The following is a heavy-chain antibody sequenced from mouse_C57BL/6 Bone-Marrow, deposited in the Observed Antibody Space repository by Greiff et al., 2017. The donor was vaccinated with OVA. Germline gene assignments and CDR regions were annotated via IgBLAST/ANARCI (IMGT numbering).Heavy chain of an antibody. J-gene: IGHJ3*01. CDR1: EYEFPSHD. Sequence: EVQLVESGGGLVQPGESLKLSCESNEYEFPSHDMSWVRKTPEKRLELVAAINSDGGSTYYPATIERRFIISRDKTKKTLDLQMSSLRAEDTALYYCARHAGREFDYWGQGTLVTVSA. CDR2: INSDGGST. CDR3: ARHAGREFDY. V-gene: IGHV5-2*01. D-gene: IGHD3-3*01.